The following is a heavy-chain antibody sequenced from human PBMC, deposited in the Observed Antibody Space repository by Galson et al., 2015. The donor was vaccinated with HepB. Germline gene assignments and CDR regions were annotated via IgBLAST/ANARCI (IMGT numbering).Heavy chain of an antibody. CDR3: ARDSCSSTSCYDY. CDR2: INAGNGNT. CDR1: GYTFTNYA. Sequence: SVKVSCKASGYTFTNYAMHWVRQAPGQRLEWMGWINAGNGNTKYSQKFQGRVTITRDTSASTAYMELSSLRSEDTAVYYCARDSCSSTSCYDYLGQGTLGSVYS. V-gene: IGHV1-3*01. D-gene: IGHD2-2*01. J-gene: IGHJ4*02.